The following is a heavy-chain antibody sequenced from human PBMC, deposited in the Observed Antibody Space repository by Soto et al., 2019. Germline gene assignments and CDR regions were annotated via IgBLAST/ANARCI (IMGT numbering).Heavy chain of an antibody. V-gene: IGHV3-48*02. CDR3: ARVVVVIPPGYYYAMGV. D-gene: IGHD3-22*01. CDR2: ITSSSDTI. Sequence: GGSLRLSCAASGFTFSSFHMNWVRQAPGRGLEWVAYITSSSDTIYYSDSVKGRFTISRDNGKNSLFLQMNSLRDEDTAVNYCARVVVVIPPGYYYAMGVWGQGTTVTVSS. J-gene: IGHJ6*02. CDR1: GFTFSSFH.